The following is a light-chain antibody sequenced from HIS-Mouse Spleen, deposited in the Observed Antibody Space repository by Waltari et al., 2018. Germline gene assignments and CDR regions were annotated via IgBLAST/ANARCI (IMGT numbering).Light chain of an antibody. CDR2: EGS. Sequence: QSALTQPASVSGSPGQSITISCTGTSSDVGSYNLVSWYQQHPGKAPKLMIYEGSKRPSGVSKRFSGSNAGNTASLTLSGLQAKDEADYYCCSYAGSSTFEVFGGGTKLTVL. V-gene: IGLV2-23*03. CDR3: CSYAGSSTFEV. CDR1: SSDVGSYNL. J-gene: IGLJ2*01.